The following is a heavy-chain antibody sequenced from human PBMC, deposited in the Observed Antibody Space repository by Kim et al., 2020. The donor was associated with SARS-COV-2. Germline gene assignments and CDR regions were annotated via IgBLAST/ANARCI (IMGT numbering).Heavy chain of an antibody. Sequence: APVKGRFTISRDDSKNTLYLQMNSLKTEDTAVYYCTTSPGYGDYPNWFDPWGQGTLVTVSS. J-gene: IGHJ5*02. D-gene: IGHD4-17*01. CDR3: TTSPGYGDYPNWFDP. V-gene: IGHV3-15*01.